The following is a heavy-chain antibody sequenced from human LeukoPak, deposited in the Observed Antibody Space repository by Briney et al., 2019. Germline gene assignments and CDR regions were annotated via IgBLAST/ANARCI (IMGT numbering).Heavy chain of an antibody. D-gene: IGHD4-17*01. CDR3: ARDVDYGDYVRWFDP. CDR1: GGTFSSYA. CDR2: IIPIFGTA. Sequence: ASVKVSCKASGGTFSSYAISWVRQAPGQGLEWMGGIIPIFGTANYAQKFQGRVTITADESTSTAYMELSSLRSEDTAVYYCARDVDYGDYVRWFDPWGQGTLVTVSS. V-gene: IGHV1-69*13. J-gene: IGHJ5*02.